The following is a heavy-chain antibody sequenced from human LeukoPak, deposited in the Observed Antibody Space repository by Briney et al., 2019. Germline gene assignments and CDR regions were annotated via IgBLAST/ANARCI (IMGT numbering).Heavy chain of an antibody. CDR3: ARKDRGRKYYYDSSGYVDY. Sequence: ASVKVSCKASGYTFTGYGISWVRQAPGQGLEWMGWISAYNGNTNYAQKLQGRVTMTTDTSTSTAYMELRSLRPDDTAVYYCARKDRGRKYYYDSSGYVDYWGQGTLVTVSS. J-gene: IGHJ4*02. D-gene: IGHD3-22*01. CDR2: ISAYNGNT. CDR1: GYTFTGYG. V-gene: IGHV1-18*01.